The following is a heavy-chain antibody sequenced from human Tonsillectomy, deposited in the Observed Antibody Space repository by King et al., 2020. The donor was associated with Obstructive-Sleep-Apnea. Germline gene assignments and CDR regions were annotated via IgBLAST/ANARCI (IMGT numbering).Heavy chain of an antibody. CDR1: GFTFSNAW. CDR3: TTDPQAYCSSTSCSFDY. D-gene: IGHD2-2*01. V-gene: IGHV3-15*01. Sequence: VQLVESGGGLVKPGGSLRLSCAASGFTFSNAWMSCVRQAPGKGLEWVGRIKSKTDGGTTDYAAPVKGRFTISRDDSKNTLYLQMNSLKTEDTAVYYCTTDPQAYCSSTSCSFDYWGQGTLVTVSS. J-gene: IGHJ4*02. CDR2: IKSKTDGGTT.